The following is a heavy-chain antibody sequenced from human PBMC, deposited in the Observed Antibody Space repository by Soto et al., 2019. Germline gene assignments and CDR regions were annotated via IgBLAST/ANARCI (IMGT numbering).Heavy chain of an antibody. CDR3: AKDYTIFGVVIMDDAFDI. Sequence: PGGSLRLSCAASGFTFSYYSMNWVRQAPGKGLEWVSAISGSGGSTYYADSVKGRFTISRDNSKNTLYLQMNSLRAEDTAVYYCAKDYTIFGVVIMDDAFDIWGQGTMVTVSS. V-gene: IGHV3-23*01. CDR1: GFTFSYYS. D-gene: IGHD3-3*01. CDR2: ISGSGGST. J-gene: IGHJ3*02.